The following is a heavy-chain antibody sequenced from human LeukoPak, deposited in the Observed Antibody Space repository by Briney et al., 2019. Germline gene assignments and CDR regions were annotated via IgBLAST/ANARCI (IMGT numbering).Heavy chain of an antibody. CDR2: INPNSGGT. CDR1: GYTFTSYA. D-gene: IGHD5-12*01. Sequence: GASVKVSCKASGYTFTSYAMNWVRQAPGQGLEWMGRINPNSGGTNYAQKFQGRVTMTRDTSISTAYMELSRLRSDDTAVYYCARGYANYNFDYWGQGTLVTVSS. V-gene: IGHV1-2*06. CDR3: ARGYANYNFDY. J-gene: IGHJ4*02.